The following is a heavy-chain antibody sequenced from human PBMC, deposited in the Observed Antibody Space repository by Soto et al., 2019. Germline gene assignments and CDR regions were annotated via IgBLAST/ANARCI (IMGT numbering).Heavy chain of an antibody. Sequence: QTGGYLRLSCAGSGFTFSSYGMSWVRQAPGKGLEWVSSISDSGGATYYADSVKGQINIGRENSHNTLYLQMNSLRAEDTAVYHCANVQNGYWGQGTLVTVSS. V-gene: IGHV3-23*01. CDR3: ANVQNGY. CDR2: ISDSGGAT. CDR1: GFTFSSYG. J-gene: IGHJ4*02. D-gene: IGHD2-8*01.